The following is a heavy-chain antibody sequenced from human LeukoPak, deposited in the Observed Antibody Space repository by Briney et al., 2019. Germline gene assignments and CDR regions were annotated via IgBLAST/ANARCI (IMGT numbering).Heavy chain of an antibody. Sequence: SETLSLTCTVSGGSISSSSYYWGWIRQPPGEGLEWIGSIYYSGSTYYNPSLKSRVTISVDTSKNQFSLKLSSVTAADAAVYYCARASTVNDFWSGSIMHYFDYWGQGTLVTVSS. J-gene: IGHJ4*02. CDR3: ARASTVNDFWSGSIMHYFDY. CDR1: GGSISSSSYY. D-gene: IGHD3-3*01. V-gene: IGHV4-39*07. CDR2: IYYSGST.